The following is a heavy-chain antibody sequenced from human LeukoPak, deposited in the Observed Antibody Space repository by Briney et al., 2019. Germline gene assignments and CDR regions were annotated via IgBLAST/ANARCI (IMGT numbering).Heavy chain of an antibody. CDR2: ISSSSSTI. CDR3: ARKQLGSYYMDV. D-gene: IGHD6-6*01. Sequence: GGSLRLSCAASGFTFSGYSMNWVRQAPGKWLEWVSYISSSSSTIHYADSVKGRFTISRDNAKNSLYLQMNSLRAEDTAVYYCARKQLGSYYMDVWGKGTTVTVSS. CDR1: GFTFSGYS. V-gene: IGHV3-48*01. J-gene: IGHJ6*03.